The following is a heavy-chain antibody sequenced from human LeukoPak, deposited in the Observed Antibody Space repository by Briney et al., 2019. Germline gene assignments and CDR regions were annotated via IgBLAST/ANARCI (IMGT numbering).Heavy chain of an antibody. CDR1: GLTFSSFW. Sequence: PGGSLRLSCAASGLTFSSFWMNWVRQAPGKGLEWVANIKQDGSEKYIVDSVKGRFTISRDNAKNSLYLQMNSLRVEDTAVYYCARDGDRSRGDTFDIWGQGTMVTVSS. CDR3: ARDGDRSRGDTFDI. D-gene: IGHD3-10*01. CDR2: IKQDGSEK. J-gene: IGHJ3*02. V-gene: IGHV3-7*04.